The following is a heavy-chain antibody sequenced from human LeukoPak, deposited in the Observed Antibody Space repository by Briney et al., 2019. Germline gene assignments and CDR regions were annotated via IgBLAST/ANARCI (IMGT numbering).Heavy chain of an antibody. CDR2: ISASGGST. D-gene: IGHD6-13*01. V-gene: IGHV3-23*01. CDR1: GLTFGTYA. J-gene: IGHJ4*02. Sequence: GGSLRLSCAASGLTFGTYAMSWVRQAPGKGLEWVSLISASGGSTYNSDSVKGRFTISRDNSKNTLYLQMNSLTAEDTAVYYCAKGRTGYIPDSWGQGTLVTVSS. CDR3: AKGRTGYIPDS.